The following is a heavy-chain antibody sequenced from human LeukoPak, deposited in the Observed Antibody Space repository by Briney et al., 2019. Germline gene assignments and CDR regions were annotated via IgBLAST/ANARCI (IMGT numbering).Heavy chain of an antibody. CDR2: INHSGST. CDR3: ARVRITIFGVVSGKLDV. Sequence: SETLSLTCAVYGGSFSGYYWSWIRQPPGKGLEWIGEINHSGSTNYNPSLKSRVTISVDTSKNQFSLKLSSVTAADTAVYYCARVRITIFGVVSGKLDVWGQGTTHTVSS. V-gene: IGHV4-34*01. D-gene: IGHD3-3*01. CDR1: GGSFSGYY. J-gene: IGHJ6*02.